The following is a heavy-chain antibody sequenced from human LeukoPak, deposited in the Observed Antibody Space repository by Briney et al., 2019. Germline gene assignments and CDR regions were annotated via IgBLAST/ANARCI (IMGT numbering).Heavy chain of an antibody. CDR1: GGSFSGYY. J-gene: IGHJ4*02. Sequence: KTSETLSLTCAFYGGSFSGYYWSWLRQSPGKGLEWIGEINHSGAIDYNTSLKRRVTISVDTSNNQSSLNLNSVTAADTAVYYCTRGGYGPGSHYRFWGQGTLVTVSS. D-gene: IGHD3-10*01. CDR2: INHSGAI. V-gene: IGHV4-34*01. CDR3: TRGGYGPGSHYRF.